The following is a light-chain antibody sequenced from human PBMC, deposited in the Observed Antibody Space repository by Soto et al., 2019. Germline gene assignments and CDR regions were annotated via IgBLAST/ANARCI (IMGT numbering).Light chain of an antibody. J-gene: IGKJ4*01. CDR1: QTISSW. CDR3: QQYESFFPLT. Sequence: IQMTQSPSTLSGSVGDRVTITCRASQTISSWLAWYQQKPGKAPKLLIYKASTLESGVPSRFSGSGSGTDFTLTISSLQPDDFATYHCQQYESFFPLTFGGGT. CDR2: KAS. V-gene: IGKV1-5*03.